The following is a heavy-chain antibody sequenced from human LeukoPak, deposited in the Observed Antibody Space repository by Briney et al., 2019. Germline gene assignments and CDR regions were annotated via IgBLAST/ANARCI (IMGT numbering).Heavy chain of an antibody. Sequence: GESLKISCKGSGHRFTSYWISWVRQMPGKGLEWMGRIDPSDSYTNYSPSFQGHVTISADKSISTAYLQWSSLKASDTAMYYCARHPITVAGSDFDYWGQGTLVTVSS. D-gene: IGHD6-19*01. CDR2: IDPSDSYT. J-gene: IGHJ4*02. CDR1: GHRFTSYW. V-gene: IGHV5-10-1*01. CDR3: ARHPITVAGSDFDY.